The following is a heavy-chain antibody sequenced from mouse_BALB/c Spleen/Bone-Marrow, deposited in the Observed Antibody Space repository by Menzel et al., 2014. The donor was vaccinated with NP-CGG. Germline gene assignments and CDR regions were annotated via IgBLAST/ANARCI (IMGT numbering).Heavy chain of an antibody. J-gene: IGHJ4*01. CDR1: GFTFSYYG. CDR3: ARFITTVVVDAMDY. Sequence: DVHLVESGGGLVQPGGSRKLSCAASGFTFSYYGMAWVRQAPGKGPEWVAFISNLAYSIYYADTVTGRFTISRENAKNTLYLEMSSLRSEDTAMYYCARFITTVVVDAMDYWGQGTSVTVSS. V-gene: IGHV5-15*02. D-gene: IGHD1-1*01. CDR2: ISNLAYSI.